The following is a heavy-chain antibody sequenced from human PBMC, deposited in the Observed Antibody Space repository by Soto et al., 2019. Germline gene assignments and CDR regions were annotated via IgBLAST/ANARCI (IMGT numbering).Heavy chain of an antibody. V-gene: IGHV3-30*03. CDR1: GFTFSSYG. CDR3: ASPMVRGVMVYYFDY. CDR2: ISYDGSNK. J-gene: IGHJ4*02. D-gene: IGHD3-10*01. Sequence: GGSLRLSCAASGFTFSSYGMHWVRQAPGKGLEWVAVISYDGSNKYYADSVKGRFTISRDNSKNTLYLQMNSLRAEDTAVYYCASPMVRGVMVYYFDYWGQGTLVTVSS.